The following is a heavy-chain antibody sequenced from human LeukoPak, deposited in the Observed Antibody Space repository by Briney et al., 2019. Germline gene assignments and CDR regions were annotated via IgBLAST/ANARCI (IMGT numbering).Heavy chain of an antibody. CDR2: INPSGGST. J-gene: IGHJ3*02. CDR1: GYTFTSYY. D-gene: IGHD5-18*01. Sequence: ASVNVSCKASGYTFTSYYMHWVRQAPGQGLEWMGIINPSGGSTSYAQKFQGRVTMTRDTSTSTVYMELSSLRSEDTAVYYCASPWIQLSGGRAFDIWGQGTMVTVSS. CDR3: ASPWIQLSGGRAFDI. V-gene: IGHV1-46*01.